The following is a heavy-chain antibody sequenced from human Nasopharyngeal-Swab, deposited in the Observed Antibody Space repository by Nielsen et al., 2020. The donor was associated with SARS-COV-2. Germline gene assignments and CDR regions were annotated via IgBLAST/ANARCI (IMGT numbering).Heavy chain of an antibody. CDR2: INSNSGDT. J-gene: IGHJ4*01. D-gene: IGHD6-13*01. CDR1: GYTFTDYY. V-gene: IGHV1-2*06. CDR3: ARDDGDVPGITGSGPPGGY. Sequence: ASVKVSCKASGYTFTDYYMHWVRQAPGQGLEWMGRINSNSGDTKYAQKFQGRVTVTRDKSINTAYMELSSLRSDDTAMYYCARDDGDVPGITGSGPPGGYWGQEPWSPSPQ.